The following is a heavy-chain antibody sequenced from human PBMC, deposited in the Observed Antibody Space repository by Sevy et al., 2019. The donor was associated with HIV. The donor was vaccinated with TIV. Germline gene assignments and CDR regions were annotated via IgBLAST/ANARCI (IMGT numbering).Heavy chain of an antibody. Sequence: GGSLRLSCAASGFTFSTYSMNWVRQAPGKGLEWVSSISSRSSHIYYADSVKGRLTVSRDNAKNSVYLQMKSLRAEDTGMYYCTRARGGVAASGDYWGQGTLVTVSS. CDR3: TRARGGVAASGDY. D-gene: IGHD2-8*01. CDR2: ISSRSSHI. CDR1: GFTFSTYS. V-gene: IGHV3-21*06. J-gene: IGHJ4*02.